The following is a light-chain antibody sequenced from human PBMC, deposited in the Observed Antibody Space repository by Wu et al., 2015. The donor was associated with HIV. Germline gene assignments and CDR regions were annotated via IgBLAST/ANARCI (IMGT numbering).Light chain of an antibody. J-gene: IGKJ2*03. V-gene: IGKV1-5*03. CDR3: QQYNTYPYS. CDR1: QSIDSF. Sequence: DIQMTQSPSILSASVGDRVTIPCRASQSIDSFLAWYQQKPGKVPKILIYKTSTLQSGVPSRFSGSGSGTEFTLTISSLQPDDFATYYCQQYNTYPYSFGQGTKLEIK. CDR2: KTS.